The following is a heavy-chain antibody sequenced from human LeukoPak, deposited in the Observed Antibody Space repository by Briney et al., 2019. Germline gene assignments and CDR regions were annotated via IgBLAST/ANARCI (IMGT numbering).Heavy chain of an antibody. J-gene: IGHJ3*02. CDR2: ISGYNANT. CDR1: GYTFISFG. D-gene: IGHD7-27*01. CDR3: ARQTGDDALDI. Sequence: ASVKVSCKASGYTFISFGISWVQQAPGQGLEWMGWISGYNANTDYAQRLQGRVTMTTDTSISTAFLEVRRLRSDDTAAYYCARQTGDDALDIWGQGTMITVYS. V-gene: IGHV1-18*01.